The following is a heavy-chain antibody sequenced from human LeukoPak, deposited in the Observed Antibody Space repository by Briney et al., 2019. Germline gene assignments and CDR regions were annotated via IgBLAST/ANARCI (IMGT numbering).Heavy chain of an antibody. Sequence: TSETLSLTCTVSGGSISSGDYYWSWIRQPPGKGLEWIGYIYYSGSTYYNPSLKSRVTISVDTSKNQFSLKLSSVTAADTAVYYCARGYSSSWYRWFDPGGQGTLVTVSS. J-gene: IGHJ5*02. V-gene: IGHV4-30-4*01. CDR2: IYYSGST. CDR3: ARGYSSSWYRWFDP. CDR1: GGSISSGDYY. D-gene: IGHD6-13*01.